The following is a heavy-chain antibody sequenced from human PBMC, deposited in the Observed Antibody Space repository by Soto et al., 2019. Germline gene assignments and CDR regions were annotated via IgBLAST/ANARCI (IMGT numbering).Heavy chain of an antibody. J-gene: IGHJ6*02. V-gene: IGHV1-3*01. D-gene: IGHD3-16*01. CDR2: INAGNGNT. Sequence: GASVKVSCKTSGYSFTDYKLHWVRQAPGQRLEWMGWINAGNGNTKYSQKFQGRVTITRDTSASTAYMELSSLRSEDTAVYYYARGGLEYYYYGMDVWGQGTTVTVSS. CDR1: GYSFTDYK. CDR3: ARGGLEYYYYGMDV.